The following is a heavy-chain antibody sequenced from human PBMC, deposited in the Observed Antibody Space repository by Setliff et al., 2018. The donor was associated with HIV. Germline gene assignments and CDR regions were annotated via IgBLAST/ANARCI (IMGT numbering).Heavy chain of an antibody. J-gene: IGHJ4*02. CDR1: GFTVNSGA. Sequence: PGGSLRLSCAGSGFTVNSGAMNWVRQAPGKGLEWVAFIQYDGRKNNYADSVKGRFTISRDNAKYSLYLQMNTLRVEDTAVYYCMYGGRTATTHWGQGTLVTVSS. CDR2: IQYDGRKN. V-gene: IGHV3-30*02. CDR3: MYGGRTATTH. D-gene: IGHD4-17*01.